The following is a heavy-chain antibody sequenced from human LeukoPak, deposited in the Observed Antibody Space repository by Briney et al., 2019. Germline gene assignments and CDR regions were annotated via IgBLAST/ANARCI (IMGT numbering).Heavy chain of an antibody. CDR1: GFTVSSNY. D-gene: IGHD2-15*01. J-gene: IGHJ5*02. Sequence: GGSLRLSCAASGFTVSSNYMSWVRQAPGKGLEWVSVIYSGGSTYYADSVKGRFTISRDNSKNTLYLQMNSLRAEDTAVYYCARVGGYCSGGSCYFWFDPWGQGTLVTVSS. V-gene: IGHV3-66*01. CDR2: IYSGGST. CDR3: ARVGGYCSGGSCYFWFDP.